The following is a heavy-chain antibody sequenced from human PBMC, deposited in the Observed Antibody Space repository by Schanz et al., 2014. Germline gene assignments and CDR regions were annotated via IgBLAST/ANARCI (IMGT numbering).Heavy chain of an antibody. Sequence: QVQLVQSGPAVKKPGASMKVSCLASGYSFTEYFLHWVRQAPGQGLEWMGWINPNSGETNYEQKFTGRVSLTRASSMSTAFMELSGLTSDDTAPYFCARARYTGYDCSGYWGQGTLLIVSS. CDR3: ARARYTGYDCSGY. D-gene: IGHD5-12*01. J-gene: IGHJ4*02. V-gene: IGHV1-2*02. CDR2: INPNSGET. CDR1: GYSFTEYF.